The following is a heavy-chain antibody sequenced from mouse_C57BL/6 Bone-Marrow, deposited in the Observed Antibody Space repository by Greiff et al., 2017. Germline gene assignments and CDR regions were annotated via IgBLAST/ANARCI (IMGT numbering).Heavy chain of an antibody. CDR1: GFSLTSYA. Sequence: QVQLQQSGPGLVAPSQSLSITCTVSGFSLTSYAISWVRQPPGKGLEWLGVIWTGGGTNYNSALKSRLSISKDNSKSQVFLKMNSLQTDDTARYXCASLCSNFNYYAMDYWGQGTSVTVSS. CDR3: ASLCSNFNYYAMDY. V-gene: IGHV2-9-1*01. CDR2: IWTGGGT. J-gene: IGHJ4*01.